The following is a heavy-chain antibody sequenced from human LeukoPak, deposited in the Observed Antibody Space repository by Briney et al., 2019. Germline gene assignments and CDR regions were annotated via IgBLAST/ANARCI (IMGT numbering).Heavy chain of an antibody. J-gene: IGHJ6*03. CDR2: INPSGGST. CDR3: ARGGATVTDHYYYMDV. V-gene: IGHV1-46*01. CDR1: GYTFPSYY. D-gene: IGHD4-17*01. Sequence: ASVKVSCKASGYTFPSYYMHWVRQAPGQGLEWMGIINPSGGSTTYAQKFQGRVTMTRDMSTSTVYMELSSLRSEDTAVYYCARGGATVTDHYYYMDVWGKGTTVTVSS.